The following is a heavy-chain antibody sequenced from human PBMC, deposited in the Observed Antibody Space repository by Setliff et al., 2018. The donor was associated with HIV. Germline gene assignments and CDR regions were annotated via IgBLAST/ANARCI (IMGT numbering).Heavy chain of an antibody. J-gene: IGHJ4*02. CDR3: GGGRFVGFDY. CDR2: FYTSGTT. V-gene: IGHV4-61*09. Sequence: SETLSLTCTVSGGSISSGSYYWSWIRQAAGKGLEWIGHFYTSGTTNYNPSLQSRVTISVDKSKSQFSLKLNSVTAADTAVYYCGGGRFVGFDYWGQGTLVTVSS. D-gene: IGHD3-16*02. CDR1: GGSISSGSYY.